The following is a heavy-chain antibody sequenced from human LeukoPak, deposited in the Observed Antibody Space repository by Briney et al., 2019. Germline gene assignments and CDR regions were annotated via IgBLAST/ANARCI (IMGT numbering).Heavy chain of an antibody. CDR1: GYTSTSYG. V-gene: IGHV1-18*01. Sequence: ASVKVSCKASGYTSTSYGISWVRQAPGQGLEWMGWISAYNGNTNYAQKLQGRVTLTTDKSTTTAYMELRSLRSDDTAVYYCARDTYFDTTPLDYWGQGTLVTVSS. CDR2: ISAYNGNT. CDR3: ARDTYFDTTPLDY. J-gene: IGHJ4*02. D-gene: IGHD3-22*01.